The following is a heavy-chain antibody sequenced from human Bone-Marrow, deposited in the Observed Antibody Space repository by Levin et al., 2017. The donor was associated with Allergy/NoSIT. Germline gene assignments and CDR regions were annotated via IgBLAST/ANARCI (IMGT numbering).Heavy chain of an antibody. CDR3: ARAEGNAFDV. Sequence: RTSETLSLTCAVSGDSISNSYDWGWIRQPPGKGLEWIGRVYYSGSTYYNPSLKSRVTISLDTSNNQFSLKLTSVTAADTALYYCARAEGNAFDVWGQGTMVIVSP. J-gene: IGHJ3*01. CDR2: VYYSGST. V-gene: IGHV4-38-2*01. CDR1: GDSISNSYD.